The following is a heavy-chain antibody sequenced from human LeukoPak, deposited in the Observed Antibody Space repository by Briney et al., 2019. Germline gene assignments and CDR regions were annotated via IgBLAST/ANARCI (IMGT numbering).Heavy chain of an antibody. Sequence: PSETLSLTCTVSGGSISSYYWSWIRQPAGKGLEWIGRIYTSGSTNYNPSLKSRATMSVDTSKNQFSLKLSSVTAADTAVYYCARSAKAAGYSLNNWGQGTLVTVSS. CDR3: ARSAKAAGYSLNN. CDR2: IYTSGST. J-gene: IGHJ4*02. V-gene: IGHV4-4*07. CDR1: GGSISSYY. D-gene: IGHD5-18*01.